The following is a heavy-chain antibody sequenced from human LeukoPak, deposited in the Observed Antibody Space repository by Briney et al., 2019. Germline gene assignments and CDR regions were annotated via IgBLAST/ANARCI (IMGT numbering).Heavy chain of an antibody. CDR3: AKGPYGGWLDY. CDR1: EVTFSAHA. J-gene: IGHJ4*02. D-gene: IGHD5-18*01. CDR2: ISSDGSNT. Sequence: GGSLRLSCDASEVTFSAHAMHWVRQPPGKGLEWVALISSDGSNTYYAGSVTGRFAISRDTPKKTLYLHMNSLQVEDTAVYYCAKGPYGGWLDYWGQGTLVTVSS. V-gene: IGHV3-30*06.